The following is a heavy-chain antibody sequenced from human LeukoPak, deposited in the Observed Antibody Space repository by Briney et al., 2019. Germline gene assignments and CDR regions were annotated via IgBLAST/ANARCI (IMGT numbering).Heavy chain of an antibody. Sequence: SETLSLTCTVSGGSISSYYWSWIRQPPGKGLEWIGYISYSGSTNYNPSLKSRVTISVDTSKNQFSLKLSSVTAADTAVYYCARAPYGDYYFDYWGQGTLVTVSS. V-gene: IGHV4-59*01. D-gene: IGHD4-17*01. CDR3: ARAPYGDYYFDY. J-gene: IGHJ4*02. CDR2: ISYSGST. CDR1: GGSISSYY.